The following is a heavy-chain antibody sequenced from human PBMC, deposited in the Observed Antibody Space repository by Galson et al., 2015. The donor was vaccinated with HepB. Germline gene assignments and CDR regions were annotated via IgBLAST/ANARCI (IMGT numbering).Heavy chain of an antibody. CDR2: IGHSGTTI. CDR3: ASRRASSGYRDAFDI. Sequence: SLRLSCAASGFTFSDYYMSWIRQAPGKGLEWVSYIGHSGTTIYYADSVKGRFTISRDNAKNSLYLQMNSLRAEDTAVYYCASRRASSGYRDAFDIWGQVTMVTVSS. V-gene: IGHV3-11*01. CDR1: GFTFSDYY. D-gene: IGHD3-22*01. J-gene: IGHJ3*02.